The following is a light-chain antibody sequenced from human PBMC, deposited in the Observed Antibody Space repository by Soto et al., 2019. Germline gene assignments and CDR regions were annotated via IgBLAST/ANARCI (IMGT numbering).Light chain of an antibody. J-gene: IGLJ3*02. CDR2: RSD. V-gene: IGLV1-47*01. CDR1: SSNIANNF. Sequence: QSVLTQPPSASGTPGQRVTMSCSGTSSNIANNFVYWYQQLPGTAPKLLIYRSDKRPSGVPDRFSASKTGTSASLAISGLXXXXXXXXXCASWDDNLSGVVFGGGTKLTV. CDR3: ASWDDNLSGVV.